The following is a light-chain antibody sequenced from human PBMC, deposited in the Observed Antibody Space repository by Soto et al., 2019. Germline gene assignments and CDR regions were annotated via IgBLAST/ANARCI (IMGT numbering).Light chain of an antibody. CDR3: TSYSRYRVLV. CDR1: SSDIGGYKY. CDR2: EVS. Sequence: LTQPASVSWSLGQSITISCTGTSSDIGGYKYVSWYQQHPGKAPKLIIFEVSNRPSGVSDRFSGSNSGNTASLTISGLQAEDEADYYCTSYSRYRVLVFGGGTKVTVL. J-gene: IGLJ3*02. V-gene: IGLV2-14*01.